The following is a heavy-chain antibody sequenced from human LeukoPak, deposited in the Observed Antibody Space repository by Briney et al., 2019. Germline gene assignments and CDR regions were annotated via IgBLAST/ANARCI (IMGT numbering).Heavy chain of an antibody. CDR3: VRQRGASGTINHFDP. CDR1: GYSFTTYW. CDR2: VYPDDSDT. V-gene: IGHV5-51*01. Sequence: ESLKISCKTSGYSFTTYWIGWVRQMPGTGLEWVGAVYPDDSDTTYSPSFQGRVVISADRSIRTAYLQWNTLKTSDTAMYYCVRQRGASGTINHFDPWGQGTLVTVSS. D-gene: IGHD3-10*01. J-gene: IGHJ5*02.